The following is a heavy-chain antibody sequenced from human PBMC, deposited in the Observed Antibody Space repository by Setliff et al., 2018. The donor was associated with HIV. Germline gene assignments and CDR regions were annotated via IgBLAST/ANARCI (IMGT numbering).Heavy chain of an antibody. CDR2: KHTSGST. D-gene: IGHD1-26*01. J-gene: IGHJ6*03. CDR3: ARGVNSGTYWGYYYYMDV. Sequence: SETLSLTCSVSGGSINSYYWNWVRQPPGKGLEWIAYKHTSGSTNYNPSLKSRVIISVDTSKNQFSLRLSSVTAADTAIYYCARGVNSGTYWGYYYYMDVWSKGTTVTVSS. CDR1: GGSINSYY. V-gene: IGHV4-4*08.